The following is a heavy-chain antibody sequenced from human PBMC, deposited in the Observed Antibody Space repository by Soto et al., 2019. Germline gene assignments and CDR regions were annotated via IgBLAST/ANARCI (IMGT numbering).Heavy chain of an antibody. Sequence: QVQLLQSGADVKKPGASVKVSCKASGYTFTSYGISWVRQAPGQGLEWMGWISANNGNTNYAQNLQGRVTMTTDTSTSTAYMELRRLRYDDTAVYYCERERRSYALDYWGHGTLVTVYS. CDR1: GYTFTSYG. V-gene: IGHV1-18*01. J-gene: IGHJ4*01. D-gene: IGHD1-26*01. CDR2: ISANNGNT. CDR3: ERERRSYALDY.